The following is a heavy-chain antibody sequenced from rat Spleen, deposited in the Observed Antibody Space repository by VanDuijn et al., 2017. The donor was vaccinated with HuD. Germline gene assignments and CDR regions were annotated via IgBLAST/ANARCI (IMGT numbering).Heavy chain of an antibody. Sequence: EVQLVESGGGLVQPGRSLKLSCAASGFTFSSFPMAWVRQAPKKGLEWVAYISYDGDTTYYRDSVKGRFTISRDNAKSTLYLLVDSLRSEDTATYYCVRQDTSGYSNWFAYWGQGTLVTVSS. CDR3: VRQDTSGYSNWFAY. J-gene: IGHJ3*01. D-gene: IGHD4-3*01. CDR1: GFTFSSFP. CDR2: ISYDGDTT. V-gene: IGHV5-7*01.